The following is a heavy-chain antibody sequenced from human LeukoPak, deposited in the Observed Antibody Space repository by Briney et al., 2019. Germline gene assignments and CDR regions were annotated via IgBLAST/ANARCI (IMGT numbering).Heavy chain of an antibody. V-gene: IGHV4-30-2*01. Sequence: SQTLSLTCAVSGGSISSGGYSWSWIPQPPGKGLEWIGCIYRSGSTYYNASLKSRVTISVARSKNQFSLKLIDVKAAAAAVYYYATYCSSTSCYGYFDYWGQGTLVTVSS. CDR1: GGSISSGGYS. CDR2: IYRSGST. CDR3: ATYCSSTSCYGYFDY. J-gene: IGHJ4*02. D-gene: IGHD2-2*01.